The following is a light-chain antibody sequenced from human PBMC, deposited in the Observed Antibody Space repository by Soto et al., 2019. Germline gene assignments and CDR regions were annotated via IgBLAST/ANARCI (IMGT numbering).Light chain of an antibody. CDR3: QQYNNWPRRT. Sequence: EIVMTQSPATLSVSPGERATLSCRASQSVSSNLAWYQQKPGQAPRLLIYGASTRATGIPARFSGSGSGTDVTLTISSLQSEDLAVYYCQQYNNWPRRTFGQGTKVEIK. J-gene: IGKJ1*01. CDR2: GAS. V-gene: IGKV3-15*01. CDR1: QSVSSN.